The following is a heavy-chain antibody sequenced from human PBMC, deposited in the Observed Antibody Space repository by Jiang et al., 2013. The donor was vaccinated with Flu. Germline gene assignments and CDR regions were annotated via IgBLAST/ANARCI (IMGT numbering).Heavy chain of an antibody. D-gene: IGHD5-18*01. CDR3: AREGVDTAETFDP. Sequence: AAWNWIRQSPSRGLEWLGRTYYRSKWYNDYAVSVKSRITINPDTSKNQFSLTAELSRLPRTRLCSYCAREGVDTAETFDPWGQGTLVTASS. CDR1: AA. V-gene: IGHV6-1*01. J-gene: IGHJ5*02. CDR2: TYYRSKWYN.